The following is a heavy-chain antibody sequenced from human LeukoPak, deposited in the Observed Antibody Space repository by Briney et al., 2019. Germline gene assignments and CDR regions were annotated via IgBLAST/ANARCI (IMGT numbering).Heavy chain of an antibody. V-gene: IGHV6-1*01. Sequence: SQTLSLTCAISGDSVSSNSATWNWIRQSPSRGLEWLGRTYYRSKWYNDCAVSVKSRITINADTSKNQFSLQLNSVTPEDTAVYYCARDWYSSEWYGMDVWGQGTTVTVSS. CDR2: TYYRSKWYN. CDR3: ARDWYSSEWYGMDV. D-gene: IGHD6-19*01. CDR1: GDSVSSNSAT. J-gene: IGHJ6*02.